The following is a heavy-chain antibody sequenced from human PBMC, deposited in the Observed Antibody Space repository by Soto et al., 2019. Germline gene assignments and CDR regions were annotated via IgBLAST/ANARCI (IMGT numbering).Heavy chain of an antibody. CDR2: IHPGDSDT. Sequence: EVQLVQSGAEVKKAGESLKISCQGSGYSFTNYWVGWVRQIPGRGLEWMGIIHPGDSDTRYSPFFQGQVTISADKSIGTAYPQWSSLKASDTAMYYCARHNRYSSTWFEGWFDPWGQGTLVTVSS. V-gene: IGHV5-51*03. CDR3: ARHNRYSSTWFEGWFDP. CDR1: GYSFTNYW. J-gene: IGHJ5*02. D-gene: IGHD6-13*01.